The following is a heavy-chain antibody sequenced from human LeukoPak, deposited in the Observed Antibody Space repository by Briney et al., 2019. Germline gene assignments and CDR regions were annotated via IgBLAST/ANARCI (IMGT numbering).Heavy chain of an antibody. CDR3: AKDLRGYIYGGLDD. Sequence: GGSVRLSCAASGFSFSHYAMSWVRLASVKGLAGDPVVSDDGGSTFYADSVKARFTISRDNSKNTLYLHMINLSAEDAHVYFCAKDLRGYIYGGLDDWGQGTLVTVSS. D-gene: IGHD5-18*01. CDR1: GFSFSHYA. V-gene: IGHV3-23*01. J-gene: IGHJ4*02. CDR2: VSDDGGST.